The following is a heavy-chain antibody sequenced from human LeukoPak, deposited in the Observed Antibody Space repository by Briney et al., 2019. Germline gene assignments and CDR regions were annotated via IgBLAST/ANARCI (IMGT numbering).Heavy chain of an antibody. CDR2: INPNSGGT. CDR1: GYTFTGYH. J-gene: IGHJ4*02. Sequence: ASVKVSCKASGYTFTGYHMHWVRQAPGQGLEWMGWINPNSGGTKYAQKLQGRVTMTRDTSISTAYMELSRLKSDDTAVYYCAREGRGDNGGYYKGYWGQGTLVTVSS. D-gene: IGHD3-3*01. CDR3: AREGRGDNGGYYKGY. V-gene: IGHV1-2*02.